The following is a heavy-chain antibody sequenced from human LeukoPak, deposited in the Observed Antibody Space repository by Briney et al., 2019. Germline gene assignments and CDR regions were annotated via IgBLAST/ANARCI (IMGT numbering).Heavy chain of an antibody. J-gene: IGHJ4*02. CDR3: ARDHDSSSWSGVFDY. V-gene: IGHV1-18*01. Sequence: GASVKVSCKASGYTFIGYGFSWVRQAPGQGLEWMGWISAYNGDTNYAQKLQGRVTMTTDTSTSTAYMEPRSLRSDDTAVYYCARDHDSSSWSGVFDYWGQGTLVTVSS. CDR2: ISAYNGDT. D-gene: IGHD6-13*01. CDR1: GYTFIGYG.